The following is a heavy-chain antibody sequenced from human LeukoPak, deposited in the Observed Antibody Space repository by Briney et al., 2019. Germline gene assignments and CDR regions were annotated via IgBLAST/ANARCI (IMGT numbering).Heavy chain of an antibody. CDR2: ITTNNRKT. CDR1: GYTFTGYY. CDR3: ARGRSNWNYAIVPPWDYFDP. J-gene: IGHJ5*02. Sequence: PLASVKVSCKASGYTFTGYYMHWVRQAPGQGLEWMGWITTNNRKTHYAQKVQGRVTMTTDTSTTTAYMELRSLRSDDTAVYYCARGRSNWNYAIVPPWDYFDPWGQGTLVTVSS. V-gene: IGHV1-18*04. D-gene: IGHD1-7*01.